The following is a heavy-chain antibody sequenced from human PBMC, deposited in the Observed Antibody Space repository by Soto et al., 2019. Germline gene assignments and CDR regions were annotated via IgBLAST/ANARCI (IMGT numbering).Heavy chain of an antibody. Sequence: GSLRLSCAASCFPFGENAISLVRQAPGNGLEWVSGISDSGATTYYADSVRGRFTISRDNSKNTLYLQMKSLRAEDSASYYCAKEDTSSASLDYGGQGALVTVSS. V-gene: IGHV3-23*01. J-gene: IGHJ4*02. D-gene: IGHD6-19*01. CDR1: CFPFGENA. CDR3: AKEDTSSASLDY. CDR2: ISDSGATT.